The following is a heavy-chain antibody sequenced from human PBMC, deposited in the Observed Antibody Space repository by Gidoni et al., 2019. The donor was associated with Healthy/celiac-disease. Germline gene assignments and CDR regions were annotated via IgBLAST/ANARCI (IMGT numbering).Heavy chain of an antibody. CDR2: INHSGST. Sequence: QAQLQQWGTALLAPSEPLSLTCALYGASYSGYYGSWIRPPPGKGLEWIGEINHSGSTNYNPSLKSRVTISVDTSKNQFSLKRSSVTAADTAVYYCARYSGDIVGGRAAIGGFDHWGQGTLVTVSS. CDR1: GASYSGYY. D-gene: IGHD1-26*01. J-gene: IGHJ4*02. V-gene: IGHV4-34*01. CDR3: ARYSGDIVGGRAAIGGFDH.